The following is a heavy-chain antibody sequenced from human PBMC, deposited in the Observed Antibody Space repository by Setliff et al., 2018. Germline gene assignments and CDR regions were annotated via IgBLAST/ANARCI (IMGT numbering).Heavy chain of an antibody. CDR2: ISNSGRT. Sequence: SETLSLTCTVSGDSMTRGDFYWSWIRQHRPKGLEWIGYISNSGRTYYNPSLKSRVTISVDTSKDQFSLKVISMTAADTAVYYCARGRNIAARLLDSWGQGTLVTVSS. CDR3: ARGRNIAARLLDS. CDR1: GDSMTRGDFY. V-gene: IGHV4-31*03. D-gene: IGHD6-6*01. J-gene: IGHJ4*02.